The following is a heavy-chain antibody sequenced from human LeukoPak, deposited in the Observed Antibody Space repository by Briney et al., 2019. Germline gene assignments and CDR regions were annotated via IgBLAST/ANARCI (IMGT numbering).Heavy chain of an antibody. D-gene: IGHD2-15*01. CDR1: GFTFGNYA. J-gene: IGHJ4*02. Sequence: QTGGSLRLSCAASGFTFGNYAMTWVRQAPGKGLEWVSGISGSGGSIYYADSVKGRFTISRDNSKNTLYLQMNSLRAEDTAVYYCAKGVVVMPATRADYWGQGTLVTVSS. CDR2: ISGSGGSI. V-gene: IGHV3-23*01. CDR3: AKGVVVMPATRADY.